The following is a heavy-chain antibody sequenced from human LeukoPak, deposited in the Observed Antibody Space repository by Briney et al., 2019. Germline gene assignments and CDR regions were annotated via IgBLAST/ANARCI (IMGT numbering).Heavy chain of an antibody. CDR3: ARADYYDSSGYLVYYYMDV. D-gene: IGHD3-22*01. Sequence: GGSLRLSCAASGFTFSSYVMHWVRQAPGKGLEWVAIISYDGSNEYYADSVKGRFTISRDNSKNTLYLQMNSLRAADTAVYYCARADYYDSSGYLVYYYMDVWGKGTTVTVSS. V-gene: IGHV3-30*04. J-gene: IGHJ6*03. CDR2: ISYDGSNE. CDR1: GFTFSSYV.